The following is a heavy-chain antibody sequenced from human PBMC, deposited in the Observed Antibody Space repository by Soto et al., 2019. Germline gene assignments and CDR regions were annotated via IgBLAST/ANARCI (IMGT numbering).Heavy chain of an antibody. CDR3: ARSGYSYGPNPLLY. CDR1: GGSISSGGYY. D-gene: IGHD5-18*01. CDR2: IYYSGST. Sequence: PSETLSLTCTVSGGSISSGGYYWSWIRQYPGKGLEWIGYIYYSGSTYYNPSLKSRVTISVDTSKNQFSLKLSSVTAADTAVYYCARSGYSYGPNPLLYWGQGTLVTVSS. V-gene: IGHV4-31*03. J-gene: IGHJ4*02.